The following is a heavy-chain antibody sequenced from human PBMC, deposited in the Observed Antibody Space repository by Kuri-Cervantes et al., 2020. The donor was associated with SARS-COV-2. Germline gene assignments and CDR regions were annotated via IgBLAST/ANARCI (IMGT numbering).Heavy chain of an antibody. Sequence: GGSLRLSCKGSGYSFANYWIGWVRQMPGKGLEWMGIIYPGDSDTRYSPSFQGQVTISADKSISTAYLQWSSLKASDTAMYYCARRTRYCSSTSCDIGAFDIWGQGTMVTVSS. CDR2: IYPGDSDT. CDR1: GYSFANYW. CDR3: ARRTRYCSSTSCDIGAFDI. D-gene: IGHD2-2*02. J-gene: IGHJ3*02. V-gene: IGHV5-51*01.